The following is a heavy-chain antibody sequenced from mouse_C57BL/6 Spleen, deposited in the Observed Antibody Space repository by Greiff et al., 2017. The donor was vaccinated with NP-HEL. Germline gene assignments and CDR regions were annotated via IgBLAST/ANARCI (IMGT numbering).Heavy chain of an antibody. CDR3: ARWDYGSSYGYSDY. V-gene: IGHV1-69*01. CDR1: GYTFTSYW. D-gene: IGHD1-1*01. CDR2: IDPSDSYT. J-gene: IGHJ2*01. Sequence: VQLQQPGAELVMPGASVKLSCKASGYTFTSYWMHWVKQRPGQGLEWIGEIDPSDSYTNYNQKFKGKSTLTVDKSSSTAYMQLSSLTSEDAAVYYCARWDYGSSYGYSDYWGQGTTLTVSS.